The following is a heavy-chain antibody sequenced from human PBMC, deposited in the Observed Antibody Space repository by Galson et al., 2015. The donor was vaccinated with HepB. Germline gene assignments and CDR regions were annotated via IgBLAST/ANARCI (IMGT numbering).Heavy chain of an antibody. CDR3: VLTYTSGFFWFDP. V-gene: IGHV3-23*01. CDR1: GFTFRSYA. D-gene: IGHD5-12*01. Sequence: SLRLSCAASGFTFRSYAMSWVRQAPGEGLEWVSAISGSGGSTSHADSVKGRFTISRDNSKNTLYLQMNSLRAEDTAVYYCVLTYTSGFFWFDPWGQGTLVTASS. CDR2: ISGSGGST. J-gene: IGHJ5*02.